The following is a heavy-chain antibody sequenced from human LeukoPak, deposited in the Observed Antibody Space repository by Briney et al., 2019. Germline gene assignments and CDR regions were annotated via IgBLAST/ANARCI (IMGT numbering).Heavy chain of an antibody. Sequence: PGGSPRLSCVASGFTFSNYNMNWVRQAPGRGLECIAYISSRSSTIYYADSVKGRFTISRDNAKKSLFLQMNSLRADDTALYYCARENFADLFDSWGQGTLVTVSS. CDR3: ARENFADLFDS. CDR2: ISSRSSTI. J-gene: IGHJ4*02. V-gene: IGHV3-48*01. D-gene: IGHD1-7*01. CDR1: GFTFSNYN.